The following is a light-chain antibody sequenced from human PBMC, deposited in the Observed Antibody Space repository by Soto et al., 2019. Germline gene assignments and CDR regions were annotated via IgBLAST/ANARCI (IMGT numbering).Light chain of an antibody. CDR1: KLGDKY. CDR3: QAWDSSTEVV. Sequence: SYELTQPPPVSVSPGQTASITCSGDKLGDKYACWYQQKPGQPPVLVIYQDSKRPSGIPERFSGSNSGNTATLTISGTQAMDEADYYCQAWDSSTEVVFGGGTKLTVL. J-gene: IGLJ2*01. CDR2: QDS. V-gene: IGLV3-1*01.